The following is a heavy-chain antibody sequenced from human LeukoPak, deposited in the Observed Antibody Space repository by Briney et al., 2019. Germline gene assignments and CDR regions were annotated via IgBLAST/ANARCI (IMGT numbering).Heavy chain of an antibody. J-gene: IGHJ4*02. CDR1: GFTFRNHW. Sequence: SGESLRLSCAASGFTFRNHWMHWVRQTPGKGLVWVSRISSDGSSTTHADSVKGRFTISRDNAKNTLYLQMNNLRAEDTAMYYCARDQRVTGRPDIDYWGQGTLVIVSS. CDR3: ARDQRVTGRPDIDY. D-gene: IGHD6-6*01. V-gene: IGHV3-74*03. CDR2: ISSDGSST.